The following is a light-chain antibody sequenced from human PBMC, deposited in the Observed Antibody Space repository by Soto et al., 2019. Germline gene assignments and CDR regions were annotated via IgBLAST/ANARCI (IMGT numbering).Light chain of an antibody. CDR3: QQYNNWPLT. J-gene: IGKJ4*01. CDR2: GAS. V-gene: IGKV3-15*01. Sequence: ERVMSQSPATLSMSPGERATLSCRASQSLSSNLAWYQQKPGQAPGLLIYGASTRATGIPARFSGSGSGTEFTLTISSLQSEDFAFYYCQQYNNWPLTFGGGTKVDIK. CDR1: QSLSSN.